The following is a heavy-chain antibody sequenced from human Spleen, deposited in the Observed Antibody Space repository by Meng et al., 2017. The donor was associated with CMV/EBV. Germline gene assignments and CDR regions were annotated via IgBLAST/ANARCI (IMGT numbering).Heavy chain of an antibody. CDR2: IYSGGTST. CDR3: AKAGRPYCSGGSCFSDY. D-gene: IGHD2-15*01. J-gene: IGHJ4*02. V-gene: IGHV3-23*03. Sequence: GWSLRLSCAASGFTFGSCAMSWVRQAPGKGLEWVSLIYSGGTSTYYADTVKGRFTISRDNSKSTLYLQMNSLRAEDTAIYYCAKAGRPYCSGGSCFSDYWGQGTLVTVSS. CDR1: GFTFGSCA.